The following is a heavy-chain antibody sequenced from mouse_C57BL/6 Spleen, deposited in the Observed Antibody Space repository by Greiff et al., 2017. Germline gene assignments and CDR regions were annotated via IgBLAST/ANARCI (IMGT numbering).Heavy chain of an antibody. Sequence: EVQLQQSGPELVKPGASVKISCKASGYTFTDYYMNWVKQSHGKSLEWIGDINPNNGGTSYNQKFKGKATLTVDKSSSTAYMELRSLTSEDSAVYYCARSYGSSYAPWFAYWGQGTLVTVSA. CDR1: GYTFTDYY. CDR2: INPNNGGT. D-gene: IGHD1-1*01. J-gene: IGHJ3*01. CDR3: ARSYGSSYAPWFAY. V-gene: IGHV1-26*01.